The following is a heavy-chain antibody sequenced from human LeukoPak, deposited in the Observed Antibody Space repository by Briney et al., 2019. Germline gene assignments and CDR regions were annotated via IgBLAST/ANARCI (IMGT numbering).Heavy chain of an antibody. CDR1: GGSISSYY. V-gene: IGHV4-4*07. CDR2: IYTTGTT. D-gene: IGHD1-26*01. Sequence: PSETLSLTCDVSGGSISSYYWGWVRQPAGKGLEWLGRIYTTGTTHFNPALRSRLTMSVDTSKNQFSLKLTSVTAADTAVYFCARQGYTASYYFLDFWSQGTLVTVPS. CDR3: ARQGYTASYYFLDF. J-gene: IGHJ4*02.